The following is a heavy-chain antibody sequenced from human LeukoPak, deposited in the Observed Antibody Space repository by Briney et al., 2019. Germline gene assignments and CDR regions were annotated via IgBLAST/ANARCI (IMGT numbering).Heavy chain of an antibody. CDR1: GFTFSSYA. CDR3: ANLGPIHVDY. CDR2: ISYDGSNK. J-gene: IGHJ4*02. V-gene: IGHV3-30-3*01. Sequence: PGGSLRLSCAASGFTFSSYAMHWVRQAPGKGLEWVAVISYDGSNKYYADSVKGRFTISRDNSKNTLYLQMNSLRAEDTAVYYCANLGPIHVDYWGQGTLVTVSS.